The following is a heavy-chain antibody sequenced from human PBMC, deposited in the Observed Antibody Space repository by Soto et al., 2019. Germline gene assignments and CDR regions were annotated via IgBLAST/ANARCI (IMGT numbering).Heavy chain of an antibody. CDR1: GGSISSYY. D-gene: IGHD2-2*01. Sequence: QVQLQESGPGLVKPSETLSLTCTVSGGSISSYYWSWIRQPPGKGLEWIGYIYYSGSTNYNPSLKRRVTIAVXXTXNXXSLKLSSVTAADTAVYYCARSDKDCSSPSCSYLVYWGQGTLVTVSS. CDR2: IYYSGST. J-gene: IGHJ4*02. CDR3: ARSDKDCSSPSCSYLVY. V-gene: IGHV4-59*08.